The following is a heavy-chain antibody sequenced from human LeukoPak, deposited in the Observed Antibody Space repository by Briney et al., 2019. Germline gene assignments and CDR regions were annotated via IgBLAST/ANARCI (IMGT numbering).Heavy chain of an antibody. D-gene: IGHD3-3*01. Sequence: ASVKVSCKASGYTFTSYDINWVRQATGQGLEWMGWMNPNSGNTGYAQKFQGRVTMTRNTSISTAYMELSSLRSEDTAVYYCARALRFLVGDYYMDVWGKGTTVTVSS. J-gene: IGHJ6*03. CDR2: MNPNSGNT. CDR3: ARALRFLVGDYYMDV. V-gene: IGHV1-8*01. CDR1: GYTFTSYD.